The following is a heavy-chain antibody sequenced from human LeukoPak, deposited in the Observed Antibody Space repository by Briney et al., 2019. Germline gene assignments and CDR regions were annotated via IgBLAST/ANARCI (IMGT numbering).Heavy chain of an antibody. J-gene: IGHJ4*02. CDR2: IYYSGST. D-gene: IGHD1-26*01. Sequence: PSETLSLTCTVSGGSISSSSYYWGWIRQPPGKGLEWIGSIYYSGSTYYNPSLKSRVTISVDTSKNQFSLKLSSVTAADTAVYYCARVRSGSYYFDYWGQGTLVTVSS. CDR3: ARVRSGSYYFDY. CDR1: GGSISSSSYY. V-gene: IGHV4-39*01.